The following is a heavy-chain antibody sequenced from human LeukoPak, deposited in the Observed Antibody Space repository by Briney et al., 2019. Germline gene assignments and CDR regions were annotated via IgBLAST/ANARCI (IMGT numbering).Heavy chain of an antibody. V-gene: IGHV4-59*08. CDR1: GGSISNYY. J-gene: IGHJ4*02. CDR2: IYYSGST. D-gene: IGHD6-19*01. Sequence: SETLSLTCTVSGGSISNYYWSWIRQPPGKGLGWIGYIYYSGSTNYNPSLKSRVTISVDTSKNQFSLKLSSVTAADTAVYYCARQGSGSARDWGQGTLVTVSS. CDR3: ARQGSGSARD.